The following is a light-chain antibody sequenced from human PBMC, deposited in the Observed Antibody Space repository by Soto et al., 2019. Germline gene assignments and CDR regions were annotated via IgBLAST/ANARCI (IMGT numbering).Light chain of an antibody. CDR1: QSVSSN. CDR2: YAS. CDR3: QQYNNWPRT. V-gene: IGKV3-15*01. Sequence: EIVMTQSPATLSVSPVERATLSCRASQSVSSNLAWYQQKPGQAPRLLIYYASTRATGIPARFSGSGSGTEFTLTISSLQSEDFAVYYCQQYNNWPRTFGQGTKVDIK. J-gene: IGKJ1*01.